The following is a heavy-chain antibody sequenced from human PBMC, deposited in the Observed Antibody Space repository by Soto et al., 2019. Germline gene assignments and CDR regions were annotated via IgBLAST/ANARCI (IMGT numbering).Heavy chain of an antibody. CDR3: TKYSGTSSAPAA. CDR2: IYYSGST. CDR1: GGSISSSSYY. Sequence: LETLSLTCTVSGGSISSSSYYWGWIRQPPGKGLEWIGRIYYSGSTYYNPSLKSRVTTSVDTSKNQFSLKLSSVTAADTAVYYCTKYSGTSSAPAALGQGTLVTVSS. J-gene: IGHJ5*02. V-gene: IGHV4-39*03. D-gene: IGHD1-26*01.